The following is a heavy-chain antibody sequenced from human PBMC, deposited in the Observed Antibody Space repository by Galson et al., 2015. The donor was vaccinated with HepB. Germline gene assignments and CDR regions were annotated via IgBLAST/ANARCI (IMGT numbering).Heavy chain of an antibody. Sequence: SLRLSCAASGFTFSSYAMHWVRQAPGKGLEWVAVISYDGSNKYYADSVKGRFTISRDNSTNTLYLQMNSLRAEDTAVYYCARDRRRMAAAGTSDWFDPWGQGTLVTVSS. J-gene: IGHJ5*02. V-gene: IGHV3-30*04. CDR3: ARDRRRMAAAGTSDWFDP. CDR1: GFTFSSYA. D-gene: IGHD6-13*01. CDR2: ISYDGSNK.